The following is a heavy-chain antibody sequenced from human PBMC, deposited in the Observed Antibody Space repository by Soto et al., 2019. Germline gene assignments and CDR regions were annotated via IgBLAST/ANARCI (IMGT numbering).Heavy chain of an antibody. V-gene: IGHV1-2*04. CDR1: GYTFTGYY. CDR2: INPNSGGT. Sequence: QVQLVQSGAEVKKPGASVKVSCKASGYTFTGYYMHWVRQAPGQGLEWMGWINPNSGGTNYAQKFQGWVTMTRDTSISTADMELSRLRSDDTAVYYCARDLVESSSGWRAPDYCGQGTLVNDSS. J-gene: IGHJ4*02. D-gene: IGHD6-19*01. CDR3: ARDLVESSSGWRAPDY.